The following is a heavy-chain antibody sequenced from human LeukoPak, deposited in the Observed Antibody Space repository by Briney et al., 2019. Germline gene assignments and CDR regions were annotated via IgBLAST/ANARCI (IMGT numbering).Heavy chain of an antibody. CDR3: ARDSSSSDFDY. CDR2: ISSSGSTI. V-gene: IGHV3-48*03. Sequence: GRTLGLCYGVSGFSFSSYEMNWVRQAPGKGLEWVSYISSSGSTIYYADSVKGRFTISRDNAKNSLYLQMNSLRAEDTAVYYCARDSSSSDFDYWGQGTLVTVSS. J-gene: IGHJ4*02. CDR1: GFSFSSYE. D-gene: IGHD6-13*01.